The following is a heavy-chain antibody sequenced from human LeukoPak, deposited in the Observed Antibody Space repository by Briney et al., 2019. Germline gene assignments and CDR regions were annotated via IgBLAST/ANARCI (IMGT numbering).Heavy chain of an antibody. V-gene: IGHV4-39*01. CDR3: ARHLCTTSTTCYTAFDI. CDR1: GGSISSSSYY. J-gene: IGHJ3*02. Sequence: RSSETLSLTCTVSGGSISSSSYYWGWIRQSPGRGLEWIGEIHYSGSTKYNPSLKSRVTISADTSKNQFSLKLSSVTAADTAIYYCARHLCTTSTTCYTAFDIWDQGTMVTVSS. CDR2: IHYSGST. D-gene: IGHD2-2*02.